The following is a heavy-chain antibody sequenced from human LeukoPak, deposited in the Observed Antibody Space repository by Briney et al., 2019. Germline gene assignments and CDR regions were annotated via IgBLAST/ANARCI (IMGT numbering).Heavy chain of an antibody. Sequence: ASVKVSCKASGYTFTSYYMHWVRQAPGQGLEWMGIINPSGGSTSYAQKFQGRVTMTRDTSTSTVYMELSSLRSEDTAVYYCARDPPYYGSGSYYKYPDYWGQGTLVTVSS. CDR1: GYTFTSYY. D-gene: IGHD3-10*01. J-gene: IGHJ4*02. V-gene: IGHV1-46*01. CDR2: INPSGGST. CDR3: ARDPPYYGSGSYYKYPDY.